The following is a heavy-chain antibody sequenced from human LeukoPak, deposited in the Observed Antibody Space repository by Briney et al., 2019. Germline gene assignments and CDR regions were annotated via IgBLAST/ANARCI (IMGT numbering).Heavy chain of an antibody. CDR3: AKGDSGWYGGAFDI. CDR1: GFSFSDYS. Sequence: GGSLRLSCAASGFSFSDYSMDWVRQAPGKGLEYVSAISSNGDSTNYANSVRGRFTISRDNSKNPLYLQMGSLRAEDTAVYYCAKGDSGWYGGAFDIWGQGTMVTVSS. V-gene: IGHV3-64*01. D-gene: IGHD6-19*01. CDR2: ISSNGDST. J-gene: IGHJ3*02.